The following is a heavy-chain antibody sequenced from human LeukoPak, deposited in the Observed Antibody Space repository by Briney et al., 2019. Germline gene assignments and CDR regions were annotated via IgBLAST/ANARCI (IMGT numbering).Heavy chain of an antibody. CDR2: IYYSGST. V-gene: IGHV4-59*01. CDR1: GGSISSYY. D-gene: IGHD6-13*01. J-gene: IGHJ5*02. CDR3: ARGGDSSSWFRDNWFDP. Sequence: SETLSLTCTVSGGSISSYYWSWIRQPPGKGLEWIGCIYYSGSTNYNPSLKSRVTISVDTSKNQFSLKLSSVTAADTAVYYCARGGDSSSWFRDNWFDPWGQGTLVTVSS.